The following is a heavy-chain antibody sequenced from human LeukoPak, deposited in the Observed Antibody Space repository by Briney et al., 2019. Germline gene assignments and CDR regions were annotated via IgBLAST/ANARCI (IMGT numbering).Heavy chain of an antibody. D-gene: IGHD3-10*01. V-gene: IGHV4-34*01. CDR1: VGPFSVYY. CDR2: INHSGST. Sequence: ASEPLSLTCAVYVGPFSVYYWSWIRHPPGKGLEWIGEINHSGSTNYNSPLKSRVTISVNTSKNQFSLKLSSVTAADTAVYYCARGYYGSGSHCCHMDVWGKGTTITVS. CDR3: ARGYYGSGSHCCHMDV. J-gene: IGHJ6*03.